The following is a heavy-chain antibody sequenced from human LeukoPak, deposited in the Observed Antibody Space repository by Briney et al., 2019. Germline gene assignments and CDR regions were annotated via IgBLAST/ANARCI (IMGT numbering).Heavy chain of an antibody. J-gene: IGHJ4*02. V-gene: IGHV3-66*01. CDR2: IYSGGST. CDR1: GFTVSSNY. D-gene: IGHD6-13*01. Sequence: GGSLRLSCAASGFTVSSNYMSWVRQAPGKGLEWVSVIYSGGSTYYADSVKGRFTISRDNSKNTLYLQMNSLRAEDTAVYHCASPRGGVSWYRNDYWGQGTLVTVSS. CDR3: ASPRGGVSWYRNDY.